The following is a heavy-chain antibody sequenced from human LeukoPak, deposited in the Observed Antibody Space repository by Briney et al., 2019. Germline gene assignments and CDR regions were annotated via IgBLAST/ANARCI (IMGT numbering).Heavy chain of an antibody. CDR1: GFTFSTYA. J-gene: IGHJ6*02. V-gene: IGHV3-30-3*01. CDR2: ISYDGSNK. CDR3: AREYGDYGNQPSHYYYYYGMDV. D-gene: IGHD4-17*01. Sequence: GGSLRLSCAASGFTFSTYAMHWVRQAPGKGLEWVAVISYDGSNKYYADSVKGRFTISRHNSKNTLYLQMNSLRAEDTAVYYCAREYGDYGNQPSHYYYYYGMDVWGQGTTVTVSS.